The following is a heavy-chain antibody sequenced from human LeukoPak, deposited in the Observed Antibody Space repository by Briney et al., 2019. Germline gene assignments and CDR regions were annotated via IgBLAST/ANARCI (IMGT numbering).Heavy chain of an antibody. CDR2: ISTSSTYI. Sequence: GGSLRLSCAASGFTFNIYSFNWVRQAPGKGLEWVSSISTSSTYIYYADSVKGRFTISRDNAKNSLYLQMNSLRAEDTAVYYCARDPPFIIVTTFFDYWGQGTLVTVSS. CDR1: GFTFNIYS. V-gene: IGHV3-21*01. J-gene: IGHJ4*02. CDR3: ARDPPFIIVTTFFDY. D-gene: IGHD1-20*01.